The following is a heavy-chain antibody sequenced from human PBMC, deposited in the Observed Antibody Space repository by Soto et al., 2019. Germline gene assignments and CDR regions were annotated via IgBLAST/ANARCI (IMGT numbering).Heavy chain of an antibody. CDR2: IFSGGTT. Sequence: PGGSLRLSCAASGFTVSSNYMSWVRQAPGKGLEWVSVIFSGGTTFYADSVKGRFTISRDNSKNTLYLQMNSLRAEDTAVYYCARVPDPYCTGGSCHPSYYYGMDVWGQATTVTVSS. J-gene: IGHJ6*02. CDR1: GFTVSSNY. V-gene: IGHV3-53*01. CDR3: ARVPDPYCTGGSCHPSYYYGMDV. D-gene: IGHD2-15*01.